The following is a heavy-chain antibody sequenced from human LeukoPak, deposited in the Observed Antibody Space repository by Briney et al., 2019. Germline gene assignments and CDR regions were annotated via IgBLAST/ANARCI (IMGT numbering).Heavy chain of an antibody. Sequence: GASVNVSCKASGYTLTGYYMHWVRQAPGQGREGMGWINPNSWCTNYAQKFQGRVTMTRDTSISTAYMELSRLRSDDTAVYYCARASPDYYDSSGISPRDNWFDPWGQGTLVTVSS. D-gene: IGHD3-22*01. CDR2: INPNSWCT. CDR3: ARASPDYYDSSGISPRDNWFDP. V-gene: IGHV1-2*02. CDR1: GYTLTGYY. J-gene: IGHJ5*02.